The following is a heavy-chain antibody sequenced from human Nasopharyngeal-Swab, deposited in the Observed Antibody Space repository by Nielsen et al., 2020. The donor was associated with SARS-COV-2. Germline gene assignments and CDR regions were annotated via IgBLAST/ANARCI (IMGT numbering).Heavy chain of an antibody. CDR1: DITFSNSA. Sequence: ESLKISCAASDITFSNSAMSWVRQAPGKGLEWVSAISASGDGKYYADSVKGRFIISRDNSKSTLYLRLNNLRAEDTALYYCAKNIRTLAGSAYWGQGTLVTVSS. V-gene: IGHV3-23*01. D-gene: IGHD6-19*01. CDR2: ISASGDGK. CDR3: AKNIRTLAGSAY. J-gene: IGHJ4*02.